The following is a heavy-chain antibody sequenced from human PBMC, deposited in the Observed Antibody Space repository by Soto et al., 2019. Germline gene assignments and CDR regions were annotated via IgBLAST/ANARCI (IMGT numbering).Heavy chain of an antibody. D-gene: IGHD3-10*01. CDR3: ARTAANSGSYRSDY. CDR1: GFTFSSYW. Sequence: GGSLRLSCAASGFTFSSYWMSWVRQAPGKGLEWVANIKQDGSAKYFVDSVKGRFTISRDNAKNSVYLQMNSLRAEDTAVYYCARTAANSGSYRSDYWGQGTLVTVSS. V-gene: IGHV3-7*01. CDR2: IKQDGSAK. J-gene: IGHJ4*02.